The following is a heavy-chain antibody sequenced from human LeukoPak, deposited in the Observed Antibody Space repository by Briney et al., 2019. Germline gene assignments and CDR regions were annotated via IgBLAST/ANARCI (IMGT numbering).Heavy chain of an antibody. J-gene: IGHJ4*02. CDR3: NTGTAAADY. CDR2: IKRKADGGTT. CDR1: GFTFSTYV. Sequence: GGSLRLSCAASGFTFSTYVMSWVRQAPGKGLEWVGRIKRKADGGTTDYAAPVKDRFTISRGDSKTTLYLQMNSLKPDDTAVYFCNTGTAAADYWGQGTQVTVSS. D-gene: IGHD6-25*01. V-gene: IGHV3-15*01.